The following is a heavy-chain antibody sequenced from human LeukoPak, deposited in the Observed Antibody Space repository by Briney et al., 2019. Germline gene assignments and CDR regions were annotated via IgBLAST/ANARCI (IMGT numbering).Heavy chain of an antibody. CDR1: GFTFSSYS. CDR3: AGGYYGSGRSSSDAFDI. Sequence: GGSLRLSCAASGFTFSSYSMNWVRQAPGKGLEWVSSISSSSSYIYYADSVKGRFTISRDNAKTSLYLQMNSLRAEDTAVYYCAGGYYGSGRSSSDAFDIWGQGTMVTVSS. CDR2: ISSSSSYI. J-gene: IGHJ3*02. D-gene: IGHD3-10*01. V-gene: IGHV3-21*01.